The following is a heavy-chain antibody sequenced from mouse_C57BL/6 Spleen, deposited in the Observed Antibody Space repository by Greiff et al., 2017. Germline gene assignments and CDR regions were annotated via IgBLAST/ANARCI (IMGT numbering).Heavy chain of an antibody. D-gene: IGHD1-2*01. CDR3: AREDGRHYFDY. Sequence: QVHVKQSGAELVKPGASVKISCKASGYAFSSYWMNWVKQRPGKGLEWIGQIYPGDGDTNYNGKFKGKATLTADKSSSTAYMQLSSLTSEDSAVYFCAREDGRHYFDYWGQGTTLTVSS. J-gene: IGHJ2*01. V-gene: IGHV1-80*01. CDR1: GYAFSSYW. CDR2: IYPGDGDT.